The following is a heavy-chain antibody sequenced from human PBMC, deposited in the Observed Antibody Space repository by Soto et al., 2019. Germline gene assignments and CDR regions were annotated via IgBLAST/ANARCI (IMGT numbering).Heavy chain of an antibody. CDR3: AKGAELGYCSSTSCYEVGY. CDR2: ISGSGGST. V-gene: IGHV3-23*01. CDR1: GFTFSSYA. J-gene: IGHJ4*02. Sequence: GGSLRLSCAASGFTFSSYAMSWVRQAPGKGLEWVSAISGSGGSTYYADSVKGRFTISRDNSKNTLYLQMNSLRAEDTAVYYCAKGAELGYCSSTSCYEVGYWGQGTLVTVSS. D-gene: IGHD2-2*01.